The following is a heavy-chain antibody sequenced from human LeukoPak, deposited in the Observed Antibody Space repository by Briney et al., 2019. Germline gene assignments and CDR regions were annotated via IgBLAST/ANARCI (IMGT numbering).Heavy chain of an antibody. V-gene: IGHV3-66*01. CDR2: ISAEGYT. CDR3: AKGRGGV. Sequence: GGSLRLSCVASGFTVSSDFMGWVRQAPRKGLQWLSLISAEGYTYYADSVKGRFTISRDSSKNALYLQMNSPRVEDTALYYCAKGRGGVWGQGTTVTVSS. J-gene: IGHJ6*02. D-gene: IGHD3-10*01. CDR1: GFTVSSDF.